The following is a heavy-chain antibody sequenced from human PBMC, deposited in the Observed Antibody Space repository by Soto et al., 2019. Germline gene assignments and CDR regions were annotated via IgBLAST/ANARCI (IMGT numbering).Heavy chain of an antibody. J-gene: IGHJ4*02. CDR3: AITYCRDNSCPRDFDF. Sequence: QVQVVQSGAEVKKPESSVKVSCKPFGGTSITYTVNWEGLAPGHGLEWMGRFIPILDMANYAQKFQDRVTITADRSTFTAYMELNSLTSDDTAVYYCAITYCRDNSCPRDFDFWGPGTRVTVSS. V-gene: IGHV1-69*02. CDR2: FIPILDMA. CDR1: GGTSITYT. D-gene: IGHD2-21*01.